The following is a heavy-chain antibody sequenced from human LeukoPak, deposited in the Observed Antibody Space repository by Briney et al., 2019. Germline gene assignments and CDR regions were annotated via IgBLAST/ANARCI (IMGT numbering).Heavy chain of an antibody. Sequence: PSETLSLTCAVYGGSFSDYYWSWIRQPPGKGLEWIGEINHSGSTNYNPSLKSRVTISVDTSKNQFSLRLSSVTAADTAVYYCARDGTPRALRYFDYWGQGTLVTVSS. V-gene: IGHV4-34*01. CDR3: ARDGTPRALRYFDY. D-gene: IGHD3-9*01. CDR1: GGSFSDYY. CDR2: INHSGST. J-gene: IGHJ4*02.